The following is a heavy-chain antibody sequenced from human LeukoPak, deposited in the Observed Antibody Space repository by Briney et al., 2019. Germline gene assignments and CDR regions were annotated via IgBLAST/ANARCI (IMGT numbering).Heavy chain of an antibody. CDR3: ARGRYRSRGYSGYDPRKAPNSWFDP. V-gene: IGHV4-34*01. D-gene: IGHD5-12*01. CDR2: INHSGST. J-gene: IGHJ5*02. Sequence: SETLSLTCAVYGGSISGYYWSWIRQPPGKGLEWIGEINHSGSTNYNPSLKSRVTISVDTSKNQFSLKLSSVTGADTAGYYCARGRYRSRGYSGYDPRKAPNSWFDPWGQGTLVTVSS. CDR1: GGSISGYY.